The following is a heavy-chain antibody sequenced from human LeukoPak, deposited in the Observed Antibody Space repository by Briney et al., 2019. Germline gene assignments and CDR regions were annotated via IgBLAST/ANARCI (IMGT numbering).Heavy chain of an antibody. CDR3: ARDLEMATLDY. CDR1: GFTFSSYA. Sequence: GGSLRLSCAASGFTFSSYAMHWVRQAPGKGLEWVAVISYDGSNKYYADSVKGRLTISRDNSKNTLYLQMNSLRAEDTAVYYCARDLEMATLDYWGQGTLVTVSS. V-gene: IGHV3-30*04. CDR2: ISYDGSNK. D-gene: IGHD5-24*01. J-gene: IGHJ4*02.